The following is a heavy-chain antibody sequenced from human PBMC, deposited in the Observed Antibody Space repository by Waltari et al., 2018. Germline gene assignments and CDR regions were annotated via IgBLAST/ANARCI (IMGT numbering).Heavy chain of an antibody. CDR2: IDPSDSFR. Sequence: EVQLVQSGAEVKKPEESLRISCEGSGSSLTSHGIRWVRQMPGKGLEWVGRIDPSDSFRNYGPAFEGHVTISVDQSLRTAYLQWDSLKASDTAIYYCVRHRTTYPLEIDYWGQGTLVTVSS. V-gene: IGHV5-10-1*01. CDR1: GSSLTSHG. J-gene: IGHJ4*02. D-gene: IGHD2-2*01. CDR3: VRHRTTYPLEIDY.